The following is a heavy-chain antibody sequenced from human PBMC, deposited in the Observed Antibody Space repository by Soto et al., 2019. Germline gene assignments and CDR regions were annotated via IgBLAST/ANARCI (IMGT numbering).Heavy chain of an antibody. CDR2: IRGTT. CDR3: ARDDLFAFDT. V-gene: IGHV3-48*01. D-gene: IGHD2-21*01. Sequence: GEPLRLSCAASGFTFTRYSMNWVRQAPGKGLEWVSYIRGTTHYADSVKGRFTISRDNARSSLYLQMNSLRADDTAVYYCARDDLFAFDTWGQGTMVPLSS. J-gene: IGHJ3*02. CDR1: GFTFTRYS.